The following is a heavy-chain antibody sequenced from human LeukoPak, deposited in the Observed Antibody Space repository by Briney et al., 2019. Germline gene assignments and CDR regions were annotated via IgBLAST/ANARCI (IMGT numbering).Heavy chain of an antibody. CDR3: ARTRLNWNDPPDS. Sequence: ASVKVSCKASGGTFSSYAISWVRQAPGQGLEWMGRIIPIFGTANYAQKFQGRVTITTDESTSTAYMELSRLTSEDTAVYYSARTRLNWNDPPDSWGQGPLVTVSS. D-gene: IGHD1-1*01. CDR1: GGTFSSYA. J-gene: IGHJ4*02. V-gene: IGHV1-69*05. CDR2: IIPIFGTA.